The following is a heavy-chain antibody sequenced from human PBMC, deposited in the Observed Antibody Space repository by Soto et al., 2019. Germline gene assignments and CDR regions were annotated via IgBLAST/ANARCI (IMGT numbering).Heavy chain of an antibody. V-gene: IGHV1-58*01. Sequence: SVKVSCKASGFTFTSSAVQWVRQARGQRLEWIGWIVVGSGNTNYAQKFQERVTITRDMSTSTAYMELSSLRSEDTAVYYCAAGRRVSALNFDYWGQGTLVTVSS. CDR2: IVVGSGNT. J-gene: IGHJ4*02. D-gene: IGHD6-6*01. CDR1: GFTFTSSA. CDR3: AAGRRVSALNFDY.